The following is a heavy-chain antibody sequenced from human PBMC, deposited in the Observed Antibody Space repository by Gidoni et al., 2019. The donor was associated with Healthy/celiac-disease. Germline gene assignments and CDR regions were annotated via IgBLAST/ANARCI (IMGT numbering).Heavy chain of an antibody. CDR2: IIPIFGTA. Sequence: CGGTFSSYAISWVRQAPGQGLEWMGGIIPIFGTANYAQKFQGRVTITADESTSTAYMELSSLRSEDTAVDYCARDLGSYDSSGYRHAPDYWGQGTLVTVSS. D-gene: IGHD3-22*01. V-gene: IGHV1-69*01. CDR1: GGTFSSYA. CDR3: ARDLGSYDSSGYRHAPDY. J-gene: IGHJ4*02.